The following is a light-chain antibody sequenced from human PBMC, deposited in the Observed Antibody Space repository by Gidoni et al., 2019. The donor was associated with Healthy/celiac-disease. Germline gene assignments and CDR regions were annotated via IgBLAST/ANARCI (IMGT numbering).Light chain of an antibody. Sequence: SYELTKPPSVSVSPGQTASITCSGDKLGDKYACWYQQKPGQSPVLVIYQYSKRPSGIPERFSGSNSGNTATLTISGTQAMDEADYYCQACDSSTVVFGGGTKLTVL. V-gene: IGLV3-1*01. J-gene: IGLJ2*01. CDR1: KLGDKY. CDR3: QACDSSTVV. CDR2: QYS.